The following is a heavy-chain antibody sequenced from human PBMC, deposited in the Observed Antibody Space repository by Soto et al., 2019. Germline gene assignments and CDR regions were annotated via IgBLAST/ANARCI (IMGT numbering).Heavy chain of an antibody. V-gene: IGHV4-34*01. CDR3: ARGRGTMVRGVPYYYYGMDV. CDR2: INHSGST. D-gene: IGHD3-10*01. CDR1: GGSISSYY. Sequence: SETLSLTCTVSGGSISSYYWSWIRRPPGKGLEWIGEINHSGSTNYNPSLKSRVTISVDTSKNQFSLKLSSVTAADTAVYYCARGRGTMVRGVPYYYYGMDVWGQGTTVTVSS. J-gene: IGHJ6*02.